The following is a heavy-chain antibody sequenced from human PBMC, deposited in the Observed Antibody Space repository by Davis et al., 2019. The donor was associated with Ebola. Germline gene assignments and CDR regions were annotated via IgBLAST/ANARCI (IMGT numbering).Heavy chain of an antibody. Sequence: GESLKISCAASGFTFSSYAMSWVRQAPGKGLEWVSIISDSGGSTYYADSVKGRFTISRDNSKNTLYLQMNSLRAEDTAVYYCAKRSPNNSFDYWGQGTLVTVSS. V-gene: IGHV3-23*01. CDR3: AKRSPNNSFDY. CDR1: GFTFSSYA. CDR2: ISDSGGST. D-gene: IGHD1-20*01. J-gene: IGHJ4*02.